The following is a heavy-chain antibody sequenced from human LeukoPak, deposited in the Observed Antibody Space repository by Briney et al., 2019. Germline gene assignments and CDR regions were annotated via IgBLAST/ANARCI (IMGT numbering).Heavy chain of an antibody. V-gene: IGHV3-48*02. CDR3: AREHSSSSGSVSDY. Sequence: GGSLRLSCTASGFSFNNYNMSWVRQAPGKGLEWVSYISSSSSIIYYADSVKGRFIISRDNAKNSLYLQMNSLRDEDTAVYYCAREHSSSSGSVSDYWGQGTLVTVSS. CDR1: GFSFNNYN. CDR2: ISSSSSII. D-gene: IGHD6-6*01. J-gene: IGHJ4*02.